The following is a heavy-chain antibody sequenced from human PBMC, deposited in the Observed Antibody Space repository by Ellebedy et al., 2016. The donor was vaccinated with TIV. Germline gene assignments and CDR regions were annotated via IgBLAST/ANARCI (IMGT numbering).Heavy chain of an antibody. CDR2: ISYDGSNK. J-gene: IGHJ4*02. D-gene: IGHD2-2*01. CDR1: GFTFSSYA. CDR3: AKVDIVVVPAAMGFDY. V-gene: IGHV3-30-3*01. Sequence: GESLKISCAASGFTFSSYAMHWVRQAPGKGLEWVAVISYDGSNKYYADSVKGRFTISRDNSKNTLYLQMNSLRAEDTAVYYCAKVDIVVVPAAMGFDYWGQGTLVTVSS.